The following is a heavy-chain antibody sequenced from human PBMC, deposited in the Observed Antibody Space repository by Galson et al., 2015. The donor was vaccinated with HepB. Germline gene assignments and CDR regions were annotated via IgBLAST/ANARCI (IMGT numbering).Heavy chain of an antibody. V-gene: IGHV3-33*06. CDR1: GFTFSNHA. Sequence: SLRLSCAVSGFTFSNHAMHWVRQAPGKGLEWVAVIWFDGRNELYADSVKGRFTISRDNSQNTLFLQMNSLRGEDTAVYYCAKEVRYSSNWFKGFYYDGMDVWGQGTTVTVSS. CDR3: AKEVRYSSNWFKGFYYDGMDV. CDR2: IWFDGRNE. D-gene: IGHD6-13*01. J-gene: IGHJ6*02.